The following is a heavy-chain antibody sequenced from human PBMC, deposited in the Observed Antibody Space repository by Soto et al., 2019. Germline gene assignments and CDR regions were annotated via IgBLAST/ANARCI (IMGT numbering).Heavy chain of an antibody. J-gene: IGHJ4*02. V-gene: IGHV1-3*01. CDR1: GYTFTNYA. D-gene: IGHD5-12*01. CDR2: INAGNDNT. Sequence: QVQLVQSGAEVKQPGASVRVSCKSSGYTFTNYAMNWVRQAPGQRLEWMGWINAGNDNTKYSQKIQGRVTITRDTSASTAYMELSSLKSEDTAVYYCARVTDGYDWGAFDYWGQGTLVTVSS. CDR3: ARVTDGYDWGAFDY.